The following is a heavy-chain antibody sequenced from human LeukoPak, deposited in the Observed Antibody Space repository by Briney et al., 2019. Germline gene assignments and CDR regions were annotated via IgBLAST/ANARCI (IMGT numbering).Heavy chain of an antibody. V-gene: IGHV4-39*01. CDR2: IYYSGST. D-gene: IGHD6-13*01. CDR3: ARYSSSWYYFDY. CDR1: GDSISSYY. Sequence: SETLSLTCSVSGDSISSYYWGWIRQPPGKGLEWIGSIYYSGSTYYNPSLKSRVTISVDTSKNQFSLKLSSVTAADTAVYYCARYSSSWYYFDYWGQGTLVTVSS. J-gene: IGHJ4*02.